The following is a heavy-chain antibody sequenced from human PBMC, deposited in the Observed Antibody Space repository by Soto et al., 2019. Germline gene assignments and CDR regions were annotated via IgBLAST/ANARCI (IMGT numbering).Heavy chain of an antibody. D-gene: IGHD5-12*01. CDR2: LNSHDGLT. V-gene: IGHV3-21*01. CDR1: GFTFNSYD. Sequence: GSLRLSCAASGFTFNSYDMNWVRQAPGKGLEWVSSLNSHDGLTHYADSVKGRFAISRDNAKNSLYLQMNSLGVEDTAVYYCTRGGYNEGGFDYWGQGNLVTVSS. J-gene: IGHJ4*02. CDR3: TRGGYNEGGFDY.